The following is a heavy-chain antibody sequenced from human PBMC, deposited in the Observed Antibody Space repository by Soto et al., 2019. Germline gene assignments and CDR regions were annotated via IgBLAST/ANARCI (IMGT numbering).Heavy chain of an antibody. V-gene: IGHV1-69*04. CDR2: IITYLGKT. CDR3: ARGGTTVTVNWFDP. Sequence: ASVKVSCKASGGTLSSHSITWVRQAPGQGLEWVGRIITYLGKTNFAQKIQGRDTKNTDRSTNTAYMELTSLRSDDTAVYYCARGGTTVTVNWFDPWGQGTLVTVSS. D-gene: IGHD4-17*01. CDR1: GGTLSSHS. J-gene: IGHJ5*02.